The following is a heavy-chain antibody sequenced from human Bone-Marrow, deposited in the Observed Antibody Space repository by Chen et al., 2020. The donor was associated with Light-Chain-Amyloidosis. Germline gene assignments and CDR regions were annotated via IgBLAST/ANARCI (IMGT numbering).Heavy chain of an antibody. Sequence: QVQLVESGGGVVQPGRSLRLSCAASGFTFSSYAMHWVRQAPGKGLEWVAVISYDGSNKYYADAVKRRFTISRDNSKNTLYLQMNSLRAEDTAVYYCASRDSSSSSGYYYYGMDVWGQGTTVTVSS. J-gene: IGHJ6*02. CDR3: ASRDSSSSSGYYYYGMDV. V-gene: IGHV3-30-3*01. CDR1: GFTFSSYA. D-gene: IGHD6-6*01. CDR2: ISYDGSNK.